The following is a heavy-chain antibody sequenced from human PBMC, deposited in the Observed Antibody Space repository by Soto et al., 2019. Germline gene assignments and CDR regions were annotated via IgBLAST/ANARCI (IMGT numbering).Heavy chain of an antibody. D-gene: IGHD3-10*01. Sequence: GESLKISCKGSGYTFTDYWIGWVRQLPGKGLEWMGIIYPGDSDTRYSPSFQGQVTISADKSISTAYLQWSSLKASDTAMYYCAMTSITMVRGVPRYYYGMDVWGQGTTVTVSS. V-gene: IGHV5-51*01. CDR3: AMTSITMVRGVPRYYYGMDV. J-gene: IGHJ6*02. CDR1: GYTFTDYW. CDR2: IYPGDSDT.